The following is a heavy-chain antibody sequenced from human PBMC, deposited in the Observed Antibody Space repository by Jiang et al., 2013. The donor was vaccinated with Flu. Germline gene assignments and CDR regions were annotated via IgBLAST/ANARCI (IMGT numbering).Heavy chain of an antibody. J-gene: IGHJ6*02. V-gene: IGHV4-59*01. D-gene: IGHD3-10*01. CDR3: ARVDYYGPGRSPQGMDV. Sequence: LLKPSETPVPHLHCLWWLHQWVLLELDPAVPRKGTGVHWVYLLQWEHQLQPSLKSRVTISVDTSKNQFSLKLSSVTAADTAMYYCARVDYYGPGRSPQGMDVWGQGTTVTVSS. CDR2: LLQWEH. CDR1: WLHQWVL.